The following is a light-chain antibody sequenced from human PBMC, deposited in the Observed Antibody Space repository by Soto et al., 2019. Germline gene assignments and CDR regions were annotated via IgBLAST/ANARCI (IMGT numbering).Light chain of an antibody. CDR3: QQYNNWPGT. V-gene: IGKV3-15*01. CDR1: QSVSTN. Sequence: ETVMTQSPATLSVSTGERATLSCRASQSVSTNLAWYQHKPGQAPRLLISGASTRATGLPARFSGSGSGTEFTLTISSLQSEDFAVYYCQQYNNWPGTFGQGTKVDIK. J-gene: IGKJ1*01. CDR2: GAS.